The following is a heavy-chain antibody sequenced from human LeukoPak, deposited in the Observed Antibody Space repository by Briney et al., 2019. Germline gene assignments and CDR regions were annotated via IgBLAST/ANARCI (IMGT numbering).Heavy chain of an antibody. D-gene: IGHD6-13*01. J-gene: IGHJ4*02. CDR2: IYTSGST. CDR1: GGSISSYY. Sequence: PSETLSLTCTVSGGSISSYYWSWIRQPAGKGLEWIGRIYTSGSTNYNPSLKSRVTMSVDTSKNQFSLKLSSVTAADTAVYYCARGGSSWPKGPFDYWGQGNPGHRLL. CDR3: ARGGSSWPKGPFDY. V-gene: IGHV4-4*07.